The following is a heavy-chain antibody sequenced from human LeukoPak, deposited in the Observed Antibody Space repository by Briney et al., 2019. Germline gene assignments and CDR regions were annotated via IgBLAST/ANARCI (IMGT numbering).Heavy chain of an antibody. CDR3: ASLSRTGDYYDSSGYYYFDY. J-gene: IGHJ4*02. CDR1: GDSISSSSYY. V-gene: IGHV4-39*01. CDR2: IYYTGST. Sequence: SETLSLTCTVSGDSISSSSYYWGWIRQPPGKGLEWIGIIYYTGSTYYNPSLKSRVTISIDTSKNQFSLKLSSVTAADTAVYYCASLSRTGDYYDSSGYYYFDYWGQGTLVTVSS. D-gene: IGHD3-22*01.